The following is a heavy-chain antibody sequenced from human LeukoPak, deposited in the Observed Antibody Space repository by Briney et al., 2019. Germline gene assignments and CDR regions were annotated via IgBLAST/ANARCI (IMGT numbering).Heavy chain of an antibody. CDR3: ARGKLGFDP. V-gene: IGHV4-59*12. CDR2: IYYSGST. Sequence: ESSETLSLTCTVSGGSISSYYWSWIRQPPGKGLEWIGYIYYSGSTYYNPSLKSRVTISVDTSKNQFSLKLSSVTAADTAVYYCARGKLGFDPWGQGTLVTVSS. CDR1: GGSISSYY. J-gene: IGHJ5*02. D-gene: IGHD4-23*01.